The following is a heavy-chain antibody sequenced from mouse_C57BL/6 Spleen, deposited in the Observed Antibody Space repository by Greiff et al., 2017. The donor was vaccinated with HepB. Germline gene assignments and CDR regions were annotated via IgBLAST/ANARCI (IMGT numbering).Heavy chain of an antibody. J-gene: IGHJ1*03. V-gene: IGHV3-6*01. CDR2: ISYDGSN. D-gene: IGHD2-4*01. CDR3: ARDYDYDERYFDV. CDR1: GYSITSGYY. Sequence: EVKLMESGPGLVKPSQSLSLTCSVTGYSITSGYYWNWIRQFPGNKLEWMGYISYDGSNNYNPSLKNRISITRDTSKNQFFLKLNSVTTEDTATYYCARDYDYDERYFDVWGTGTTVTVSS.